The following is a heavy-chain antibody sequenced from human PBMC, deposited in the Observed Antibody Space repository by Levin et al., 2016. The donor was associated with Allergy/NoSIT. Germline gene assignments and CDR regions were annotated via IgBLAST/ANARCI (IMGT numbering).Heavy chain of an antibody. Sequence: WIRQPPGKALEWLARIDWDDDTYYTTSLQTRLSISKDTSKNQVVLTITNLGPVDTATYYCARMTLVNAGAGFDSWGQGTLVTVSS. D-gene: IGHD2-8*01. V-gene: IGHV2-70*11. CDR3: ARMTLVNAGAGFDS. J-gene: IGHJ4*02. CDR2: IDWDDDT.